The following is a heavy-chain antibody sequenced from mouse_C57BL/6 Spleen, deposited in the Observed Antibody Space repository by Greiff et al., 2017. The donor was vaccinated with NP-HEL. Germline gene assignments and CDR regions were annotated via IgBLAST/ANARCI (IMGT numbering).Heavy chain of an antibody. CDR2: IDPSDSYT. J-gene: IGHJ1*03. CDR3: ARGITAVVATLHWYFEV. CDR1: GYTFTSYW. V-gene: IGHV1-50*01. Sequence: QVHVKQPGAELVKPGASVKLSCKASGYTFTSYWMQWVKQRPGQGLEWIGEIDPSDSYTNYIQKFKGKATLTVDTSSSTAYMQLSSLPSEDSAVYYGARGITAVVATLHWYFEVGGTGTTVTVSS. D-gene: IGHD1-1*01.